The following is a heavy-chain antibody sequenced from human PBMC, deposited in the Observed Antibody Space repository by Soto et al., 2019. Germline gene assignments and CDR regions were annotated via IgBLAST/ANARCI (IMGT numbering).Heavy chain of an antibody. J-gene: IGHJ6*02. CDR1: GFTFGDYA. Sequence: PGGSLRLSCTASGFTFGDYAMSWFRQAPGKGLEWVGFIRSKAYGGTTEYAASVKGRFTISRDDSKSIAYLQMNSLKTEDTAVYYCTRGRITIFGPYYYGMDVWGQGTTVTVSS. CDR2: IRSKAYGGTT. V-gene: IGHV3-49*03. CDR3: TRGRITIFGPYYYGMDV. D-gene: IGHD3-3*01.